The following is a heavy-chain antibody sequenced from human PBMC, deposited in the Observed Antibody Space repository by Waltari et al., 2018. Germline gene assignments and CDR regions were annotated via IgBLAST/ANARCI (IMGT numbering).Heavy chain of an antibody. Sequence: QVQLRESGPGLVRPAETLSLTCSVSGGSISSYSWSWIRQAPGKGLEWLGKVHYSVTTNYRPSVVSRVTMSLGSSQTQFFLRLRSLTAADTAVYFCARDQQPMYFDIWGRGILVTVSA. V-gene: IGHV4-59*01. CDR3: ARDQQPMYFDI. D-gene: IGHD6-13*01. CDR1: GGSISSYS. J-gene: IGHJ2*01. CDR2: VHYSVTT.